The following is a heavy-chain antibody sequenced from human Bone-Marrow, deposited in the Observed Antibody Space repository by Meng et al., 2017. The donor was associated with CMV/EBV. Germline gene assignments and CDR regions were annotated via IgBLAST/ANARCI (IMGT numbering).Heavy chain of an antibody. CDR2: ISYDGSNK. V-gene: IGHV3-30-3*01. Sequence: QVQLVESGGGVVQPGRSLRLSCAASGFTFSSYAMHWVRQAPGKGLEWVEVISYDGSNKYYADSVKGRFTISRDNSKNTLYLQMNSLRAEDTAVYYCAREGGGGWFDPWGQGTLVTVSS. J-gene: IGHJ5*02. CDR3: AREGGGGWFDP. CDR1: GFTFSSYA. D-gene: IGHD3-16*01.